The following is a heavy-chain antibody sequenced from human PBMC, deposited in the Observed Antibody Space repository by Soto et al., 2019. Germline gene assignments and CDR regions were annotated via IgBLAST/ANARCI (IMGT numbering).Heavy chain of an antibody. CDR1: GFTFTSNP. J-gene: IGHJ6*02. CDR3: ARDPNPAAAAYYYHFGMDV. Sequence: QVQLVESGGGVVQPGRSLRLSCAASGFTFTSNPMHWVRQAPGKGLEWVAVVSYDGSNKYYADSVKGRFTISRDNSKKPMSMQMTSLRAEDTAVYYCARDPNPAAAAYYYHFGMDVWGQGTTVTVSS. D-gene: IGHD6-13*01. CDR2: VSYDGSNK. V-gene: IGHV3-30-3*01.